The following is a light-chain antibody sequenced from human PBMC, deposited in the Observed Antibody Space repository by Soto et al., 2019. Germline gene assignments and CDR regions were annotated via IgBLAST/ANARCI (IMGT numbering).Light chain of an antibody. CDR2: GAS. V-gene: IGKV3-20*01. CDR3: QQYGTSRA. J-gene: IGKJ1*01. CDR1: QSVSSSY. Sequence: EIVLTQSPGTLSLSPGEKATLSCRASQSVSSSYLAWYQQKPGQAPRLLIYGASSRATGIPDRFSGSGSGTDFTLTINRLEPEDVAVYYCQQYGTSRAFGQGTKVENK.